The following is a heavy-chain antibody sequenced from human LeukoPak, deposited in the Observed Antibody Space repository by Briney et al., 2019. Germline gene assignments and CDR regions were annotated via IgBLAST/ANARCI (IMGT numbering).Heavy chain of an antibody. Sequence: GGSLRLSCAASGFTFSSYWMSWVRQAPGKGLEWVANIKKDGSEKYYVDSVKGRFTISRDNSKNTLYLQMNSLRADDTAVYYCAKRGGMYPAYYFDYWGQGTLVTVSS. V-gene: IGHV3-7*03. CDR1: GFTFSSYW. D-gene: IGHD3-16*01. J-gene: IGHJ4*02. CDR2: IKKDGSEK. CDR3: AKRGGMYPAYYFDY.